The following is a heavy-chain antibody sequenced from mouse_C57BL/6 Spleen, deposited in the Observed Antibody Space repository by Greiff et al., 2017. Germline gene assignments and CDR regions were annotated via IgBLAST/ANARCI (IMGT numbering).Heavy chain of an antibody. CDR3: ASIYYPYAMDY. CDR2: IDPSDSYT. Sequence: VQLQQPGAELVKPGASVKLSCKASGYTFTSYWMQWVKQRPGQGLEWIGEIDPSDSYTNYNQKFKGKATLTVDTSSSTAYMQLSSLTSEDSAVYYCASIYYPYAMDYWGQGTSVTVSS. CDR1: GYTFTSYW. J-gene: IGHJ4*01. V-gene: IGHV1-50*01. D-gene: IGHD2-1*01.